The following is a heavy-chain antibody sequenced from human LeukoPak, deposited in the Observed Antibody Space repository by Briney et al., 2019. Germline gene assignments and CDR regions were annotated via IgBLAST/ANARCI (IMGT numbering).Heavy chain of an antibody. CDR2: ISWNSDSI. J-gene: IGHJ2*01. Sequence: PGGSLRLSWAAAGFTVDAYAIHWVRHAPGKGLEWVSGISWNSDSISYADSVKGRFTISRDNAKNSLYLQMNSLRAEHTALYYCAKDISPGSGVVTGIRPYWYFDLWGRGTLVTVSS. V-gene: IGHV3-9*01. CDR3: AKDISPGSGVVTGIRPYWYFDL. CDR1: GFTVDAYA. D-gene: IGHD2-21*02.